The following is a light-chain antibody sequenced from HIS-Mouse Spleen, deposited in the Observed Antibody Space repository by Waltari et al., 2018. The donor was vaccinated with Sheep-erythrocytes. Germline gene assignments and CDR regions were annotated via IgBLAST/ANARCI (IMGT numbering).Light chain of an antibody. CDR1: QSVSSY. CDR2: DAS. CDR3: QQRSNWYT. V-gene: IGKV3-11*01. Sequence: EIVLTQSPATLSLSPGERATLSCRASQSVSSYLDWYQQKPGQAPRILIYDASNRATGIPARFSGSGSGTDFTLTISSLEPEDFAVYYCQQRSNWYTFGQGTKLEIK. J-gene: IGKJ2*01.